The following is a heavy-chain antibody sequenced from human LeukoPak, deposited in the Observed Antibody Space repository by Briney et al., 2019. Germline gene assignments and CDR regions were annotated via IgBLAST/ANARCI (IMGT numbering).Heavy chain of an antibody. J-gene: IGHJ1*01. Sequence: SETLSLTCTVSGGSISSSSYYWGWIRQPPGTGLEWIGSIYYSGSTYYNPSLKSRVTISVDTSKNQFSLKLSSVTAADTAVYYCARDNSSGWITNYFQHWGQGTLVTVSS. CDR1: GGSISSSSYY. CDR2: IYYSGST. V-gene: IGHV4-39*07. CDR3: ARDNSSGWITNYFQH. D-gene: IGHD6-19*01.